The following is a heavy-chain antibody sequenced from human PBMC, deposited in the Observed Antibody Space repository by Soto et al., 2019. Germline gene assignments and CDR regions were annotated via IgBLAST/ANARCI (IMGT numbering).Heavy chain of an antibody. J-gene: IGHJ4*02. CDR1: GGSISSSSYY. CDR3: ARQSMFRSPDIVVVVAAFLYFDY. V-gene: IGHV4-39*01. D-gene: IGHD2-15*01. CDR2: IYYSGST. Sequence: SETLSLTCTVSGGSISSSSYYWGWIRQPPGKGLEWIGSIYYSGSTYYNPSLKSRVTISVDTSKNQFSLKLSSVTAADTAVYYCARQSMFRSPDIVVVVAAFLYFDYWGQGTLVTVSS.